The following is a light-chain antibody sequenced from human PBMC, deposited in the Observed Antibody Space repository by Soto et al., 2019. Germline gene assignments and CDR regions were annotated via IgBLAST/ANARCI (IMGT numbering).Light chain of an antibody. CDR1: QSISSY. CDR3: QQSYSTPT. V-gene: IGKV1-39*01. Sequence: DIQMTQSPSSLSASVGDRVTITCRASQSISSYLNWYQQKPGKAPKLLIYAASSLQSGVPSRFSGSGSGTDFTLTISSLQPDDFANYYCQQSYSTPTFGQGTKVEI. CDR2: AAS. J-gene: IGKJ1*01.